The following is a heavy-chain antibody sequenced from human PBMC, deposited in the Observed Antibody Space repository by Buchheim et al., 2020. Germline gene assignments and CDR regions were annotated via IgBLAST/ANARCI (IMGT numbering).Heavy chain of an antibody. CDR3: ARTVGLPGDFDY. Sequence: QLQLQESGPGLVKPSETLSLTCTVSGGSISSSSYYWGWIRQPPGKGLEWIGSIYYSGTPYYNPSLKSRVTISLDTAKTQLALKLTSVTAADTAVYYCARTVGLPGDFDYWGQGTL. J-gene: IGHJ4*02. D-gene: IGHD5-12*01. CDR2: IYYSGTP. CDR1: GGSISSSSYY. V-gene: IGHV4-39*07.